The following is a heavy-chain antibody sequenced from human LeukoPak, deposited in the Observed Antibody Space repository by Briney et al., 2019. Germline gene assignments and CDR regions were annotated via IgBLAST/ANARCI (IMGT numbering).Heavy chain of an antibody. Sequence: KTSETLSLTCTVSGYSISSGYYWGWIRQPPGKGLEWIGSIYHSGSTYYNPSLKSRVTISVDTSKNQFSLKLSSVTAADTAVYYCARRVVVTAIRRDAFDIWGQGTVVTVSS. V-gene: IGHV4-38-2*02. CDR2: IYHSGST. J-gene: IGHJ3*02. CDR3: ARRVVVTAIRRDAFDI. CDR1: GYSISSGYY. D-gene: IGHD2-21*02.